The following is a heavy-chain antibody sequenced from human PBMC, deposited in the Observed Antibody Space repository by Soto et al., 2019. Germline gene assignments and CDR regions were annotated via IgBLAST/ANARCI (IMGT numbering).Heavy chain of an antibody. V-gene: IGHV4-39*01. CDR1: GGSISSSSYY. CDR3: ASLPVVTANQFDY. CDR2: IYYSGST. J-gene: IGHJ4*02. Sequence: PSETLSLTCTVSGGSISSSSYYWGWIRQPPGKGLEWIGSIYYSGSTYYNPSLKSRVTISRDNAKNSLYLQMNSLRAEDTAVYYCASLPVVTANQFDYWGQGTLVTVSS. D-gene: IGHD2-21*02.